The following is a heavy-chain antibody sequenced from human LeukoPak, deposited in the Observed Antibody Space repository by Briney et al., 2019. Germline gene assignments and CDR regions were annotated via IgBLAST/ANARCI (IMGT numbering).Heavy chain of an antibody. CDR3: ARGARREQVGWYQQKDYYYMDV. CDR1: GYTFTSYA. CDR2: INTNTGNP. V-gene: IGHV7-4-1*02. J-gene: IGHJ6*03. D-gene: IGHD6-19*01. Sequence: ASVKVSCKASGYTFTSYAMNWVRQAPGQGLEWMGWINTNTGNPTYAQGFTGRFVFSLDTSVSTAYLQISSLKAEDTAVYYCARGARREQVGWYQQKDYYYMDVWGQGTLVTVSS.